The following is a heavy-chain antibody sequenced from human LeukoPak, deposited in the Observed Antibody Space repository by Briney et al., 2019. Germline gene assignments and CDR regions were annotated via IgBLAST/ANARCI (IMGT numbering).Heavy chain of an antibody. CDR3: ARGTYYYDFLSTGWADY. Sequence: GGSLRLSCAASGFTLSSYWMSWVRQAPGKGLEWVANIKQDGSEKYYVDSVKGRFTISRDNAKNSLYLQMNSLRAEDTAVYYCARGTYYYDFLSTGWADYWGQGTLVTVSS. CDR1: GFTLSSYW. V-gene: IGHV3-7*01. CDR2: IKQDGSEK. J-gene: IGHJ4*02. D-gene: IGHD3-22*01.